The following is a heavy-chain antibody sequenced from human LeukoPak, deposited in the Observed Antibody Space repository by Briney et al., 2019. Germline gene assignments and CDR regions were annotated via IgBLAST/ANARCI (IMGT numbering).Heavy chain of an antibody. CDR1: GGSISSYY. J-gene: IGHJ4*02. Sequence: SETLSLTCTVSGGSISSYYWSWIRQPPGKGPEWIGYIYYSGSTNYNPSLKSRVTISVDTSKNQFSLKLSSVTAADTAVYYCARATWLPVGLYYYDSSGYYYYFDSWGQGTLVTVSS. CDR2: IYYSGST. CDR3: ARATWLPVGLYYYDSSGYYYYFDS. D-gene: IGHD3-22*01. V-gene: IGHV4-59*01.